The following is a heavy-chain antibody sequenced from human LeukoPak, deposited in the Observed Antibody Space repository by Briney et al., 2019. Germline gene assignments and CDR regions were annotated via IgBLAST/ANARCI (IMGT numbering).Heavy chain of an antibody. CDR1: GYAISSGYY. J-gene: IGHJ6*03. D-gene: IGHD3-10*01. CDR2: IYYSGST. Sequence: YPSETLSLTCTVSGYAISSGYYWGWIRQPPGKGLEWIGSIYYSGSTYCNPSLKSRVTISVDTSKNQFSLKLSSVTAADTAVYYCARTILSALYYMDVWGKGTTVTISS. CDR3: ARTILSALYYMDV. V-gene: IGHV4-38-2*02.